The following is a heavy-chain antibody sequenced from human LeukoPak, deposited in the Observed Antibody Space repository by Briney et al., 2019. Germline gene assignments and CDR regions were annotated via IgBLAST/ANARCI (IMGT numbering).Heavy chain of an antibody. Sequence: SETLSLTCAVYGGSFSGYYWSWIRQPPGKGLEWIGEINHSGSTNYNPSLKSRVTISVDTSKNQFSLKLSSVTAPDTAVYYCARSQDYYGSGRQDVGPIDYWGQGTLVTVSS. D-gene: IGHD3-10*01. CDR1: GGSFSGYY. J-gene: IGHJ4*02. CDR2: INHSGST. V-gene: IGHV4-34*01. CDR3: ARSQDYYGSGRQDVGPIDY.